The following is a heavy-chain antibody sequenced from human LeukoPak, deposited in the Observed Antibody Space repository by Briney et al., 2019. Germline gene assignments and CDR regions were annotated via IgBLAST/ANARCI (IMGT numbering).Heavy chain of an antibody. D-gene: IGHD6-13*01. J-gene: IGHJ6*02. V-gene: IGHV1-18*01. CDR3: ARVVIAAAGTQVYYYYGMDV. CDR2: ISAYNGNT. CDR1: GYTFTSYG. Sequence: GASVRVSCKASGYTFTSYGISWVRQAPGQGLEWMGWISAYNGNTNYAQKLQGRVTMTTDTSTSTAYMEMRSLRSDDTAVNYRARVVIAAAGTQVYYYYGMDVWGQGTTVTVSS.